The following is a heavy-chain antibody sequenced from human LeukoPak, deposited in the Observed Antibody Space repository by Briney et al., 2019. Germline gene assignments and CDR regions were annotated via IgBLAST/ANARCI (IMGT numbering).Heavy chain of an antibody. V-gene: IGHV4-39*07. CDR2: IYYSGST. D-gene: IGHD6-6*01. J-gene: IGHJ6*03. CDR1: GGSISSSSYY. CDR3: ATVKYSSSPFYYYYYMDV. Sequence: PSETLSLTCTVSGGSISSSSYYWGWIRQPPGKGLEWIGSIYYSGSTYYNPSLKSRVTISVDTSKNQFSLKLSSVTAADTAVYYCATVKYSSSPFYYYYYMDVWGKGTTVTVSS.